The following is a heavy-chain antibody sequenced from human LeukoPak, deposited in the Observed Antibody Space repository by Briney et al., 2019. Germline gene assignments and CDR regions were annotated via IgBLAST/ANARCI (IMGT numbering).Heavy chain of an antibody. CDR1: GFTYNLYR. D-gene: IGHD6-13*01. CDR2: IRYGGNNK. Sequence: GGPLRLLCAPSGFTYNLYRMHGLRQSPGKGREGVAFIRYGGNNKYYADSVKGRFTISRDNSKNTLYLQMNSLRAEDTAVYYCAKADSSPGYYFDYWGQGTLVTVSS. V-gene: IGHV3-30*02. CDR3: AKADSSPGYYFDY. J-gene: IGHJ4*02.